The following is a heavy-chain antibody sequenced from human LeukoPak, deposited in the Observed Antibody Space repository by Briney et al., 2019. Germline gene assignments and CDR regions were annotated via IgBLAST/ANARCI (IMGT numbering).Heavy chain of an antibody. CDR3: AKSSYSGNYGSWFDP. Sequence: GGSLRHSSAASLYTSSSYVMSSVCQALRKGGECVSDMSGSGGSTYYANSLKGRFTISRDNSNNTLYLQINSLRDEDTAVYYCAKSSYSGNYGSWFDPWGQGTLVTVSS. D-gene: IGHD1-26*01. CDR1: LYTSSSYV. J-gene: IGHJ5*02. CDR2: MSGSGGST. V-gene: IGHV3-23*01.